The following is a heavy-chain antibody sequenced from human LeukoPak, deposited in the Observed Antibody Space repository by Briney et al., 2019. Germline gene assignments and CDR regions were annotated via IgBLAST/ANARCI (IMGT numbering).Heavy chain of an antibody. Sequence: TSETLSLTCAVSGYSISSGYYWGWIRQPPGKGLEWIGEINHSGSTTYNPSLKSRVTISVDTSKNQFSLNLSSVTAADTAVYYCARGRRIAARXGSLDYWGQXTLVTXSS. J-gene: IGHJ4*02. D-gene: IGHD6-6*01. V-gene: IGHV4-38-2*01. CDR2: INHSGST. CDR3: ARGRRIAARXGSLDY. CDR1: GYSISSGYY.